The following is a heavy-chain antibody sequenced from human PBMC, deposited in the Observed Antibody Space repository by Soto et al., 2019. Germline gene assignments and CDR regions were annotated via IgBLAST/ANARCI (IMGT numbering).Heavy chain of an antibody. V-gene: IGHV4-34*01. CDR1: GGSFSGYY. CDR3: ASFGGAAAGEGWFDP. Sequence: SETLSLTCAVYGGSFSGYYWSWIRQPPGKGLEWIGEINHSGSTNYNPSLKSRVTISVDTSKNQFSLKLSSVTAADTAVYYCASFGGAAAGEGWFDPWGQGTLVTVSS. J-gene: IGHJ5*02. D-gene: IGHD6-13*01. CDR2: INHSGST.